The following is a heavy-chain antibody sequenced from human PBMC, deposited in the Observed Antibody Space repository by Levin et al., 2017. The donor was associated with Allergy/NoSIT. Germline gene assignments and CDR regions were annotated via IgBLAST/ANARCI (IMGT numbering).Heavy chain of an antibody. J-gene: IGHJ4*02. CDR1: GFPFSDAW. CDR2: IKSKIDGETT. D-gene: IGHD2-15*01. CDR3: TTGSGGGYYY. Sequence: LSLTCEASGFPFSDAWMNWVRQTPGKGLEWVGRIKSKIDGETTDYAAPVKGRFSLSRDDSKHTLYLQMNSLKTEDTAVYWCTTGSGGGYYYWGQGALVTVSS. V-gene: IGHV3-15*01.